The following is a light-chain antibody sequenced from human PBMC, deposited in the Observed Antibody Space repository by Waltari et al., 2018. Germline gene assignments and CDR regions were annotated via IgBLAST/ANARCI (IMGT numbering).Light chain of an antibody. Sequence: SYVLTQPPSVAVAPGETARITCGGSTAGSDSVHWYQQKPGQAPVLVIYDDSVRPSGIPERFSASSSGDTATLSISRVEAGDEADYYCQVWDRESDVFGTGTRVTVL. V-gene: IGLV3-21*04. CDR3: QVWDRESDV. J-gene: IGLJ1*01. CDR2: DDS. CDR1: TAGSDS.